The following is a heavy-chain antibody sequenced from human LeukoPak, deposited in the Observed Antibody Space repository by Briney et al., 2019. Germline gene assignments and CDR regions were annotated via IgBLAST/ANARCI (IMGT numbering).Heavy chain of an antibody. CDR2: IYYSGST. CDR3: AREVSGQYYDFWSGGNWFDP. V-gene: IGHV4-59*01. D-gene: IGHD3-3*01. CDR1: GGSFSGYY. Sequence: PSETLSLTCAVYGGSFSGYYWSWIRQPPGKGLEWIGYIYYSGSTNYNPSLKSRVTISVDTSKNQFSLELSSVTAADTAVYYCAREVSGQYYDFWSGGNWFDPWGQGTLVTVSS. J-gene: IGHJ5*02.